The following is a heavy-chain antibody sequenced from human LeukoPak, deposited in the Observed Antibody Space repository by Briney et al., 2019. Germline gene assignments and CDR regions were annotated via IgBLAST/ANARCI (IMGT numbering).Heavy chain of an antibody. CDR3: AREPTGMYSSGWYSPDYYFDY. J-gene: IGHJ4*02. CDR1: GGSISSYY. V-gene: IGHV4-59*12. D-gene: IGHD6-19*01. Sequence: SETLSLTCTVSGGSISSYYWSWIRQPPGKRLEWIGYIHYSGSTNYNPSLRGRVTISLDMSKNQFSLKLSSVTAADTAVYYCAREPTGMYSSGWYSPDYYFDYWGQGTLVTVSS. CDR2: IHYSGST.